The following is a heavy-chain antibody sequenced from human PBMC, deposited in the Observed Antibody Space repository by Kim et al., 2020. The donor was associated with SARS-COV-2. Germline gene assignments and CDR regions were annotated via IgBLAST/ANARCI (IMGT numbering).Heavy chain of an antibody. D-gene: IGHD3-22*01. CDR2: ISYDGSNE. CDR1: GFTFRGYC. CDR3: AKARDYYDSSGYVSYYFAS. V-gene: IGHV3-30*18. Sequence: GGSLRLSCAASGFTFRGYCMHWVRQAPGKGLEWVAVISYDGSNEYYADSVKGRFTISRDNSKNTLYLQMNSLRAEDTAVYYCAKARDYYDSSGYVSYYFASRGPGNPVTVSS. J-gene: IGHJ4*02.